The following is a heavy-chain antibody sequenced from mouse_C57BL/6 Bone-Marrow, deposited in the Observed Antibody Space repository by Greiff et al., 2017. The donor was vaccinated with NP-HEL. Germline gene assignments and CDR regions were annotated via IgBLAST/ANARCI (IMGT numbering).Heavy chain of an antibody. CDR2: SRNKANDYTT. CDR3: ARGYGGPVWLAD. V-gene: IGHV7-1*01. D-gene: IGHD1-1*01. CDR1: GFTFSDFY. J-gene: IGHJ3*01. Sequence: EVKLVESGGGLVQSGRSLRLSCATSGFTFSDFYMEWVRQAPGKGLEWIAASRNKANDYTTEYSASVKGRFIVSRDTSPSILYLQMYALRAENTAIYYGARGYGGPVWLADGGKGTLVTDSA.